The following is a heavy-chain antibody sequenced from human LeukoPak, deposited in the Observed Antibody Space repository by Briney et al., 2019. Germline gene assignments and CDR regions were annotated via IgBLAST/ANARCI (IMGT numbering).Heavy chain of an antibody. V-gene: IGHV4-4*07. J-gene: IGHJ4*02. D-gene: IGHD7-27*01. CDR3: ARDGPGYFDY. CDR1: GGSISIYY. Sequence: SETLSLICTVSGGSISIYYWSWIRQPAGKGLEGIGRIYTSGSTNYNPSLKSRVTMSVATSKNQSALKLSSVTAADTAVYYCARDGPGYFDYWGEGTLVTASS. CDR2: IYTSGST.